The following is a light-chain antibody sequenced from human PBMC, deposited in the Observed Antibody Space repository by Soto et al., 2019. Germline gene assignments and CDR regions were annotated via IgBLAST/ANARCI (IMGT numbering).Light chain of an antibody. CDR3: SSKKSSSPLVV. J-gene: IGLJ2*01. CDR1: SSDVGGYNY. Sequence: QSVLTQPASVSGSPGQSITISCTGTSSDVGGYNYVSWYQQHPGKAPKLMIYDVSNRPSGVSNRFSGSKSGNTASLTISGLRAEDGVDYHCSSKKSSSPLVVFGGGTNLPVL. CDR2: DVS. V-gene: IGLV2-14*01.